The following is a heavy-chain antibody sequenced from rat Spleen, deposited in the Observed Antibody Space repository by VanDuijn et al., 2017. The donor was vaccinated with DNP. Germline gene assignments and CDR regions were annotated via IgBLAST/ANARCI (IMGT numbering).Heavy chain of an antibody. D-gene: IGHD1-11*01. Sequence: EVQLVESGGGLVQPGRSLKLSCAASGFTFSDYAMAWVRQAPKKGLEWVATISYDGSRTYYRDSVKGRFTISRDNAKSTLYLQMDSLRSEDTATYYCARGGGWFAYWGQGTLVTVSS. V-gene: IGHV5-7*01. CDR2: ISYDGSRT. CDR1: GFTFSDYA. J-gene: IGHJ3*01. CDR3: ARGGGWFAY.